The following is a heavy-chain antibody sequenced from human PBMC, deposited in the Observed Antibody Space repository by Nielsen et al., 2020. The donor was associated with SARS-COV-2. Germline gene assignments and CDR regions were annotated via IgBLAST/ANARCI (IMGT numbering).Heavy chain of an antibody. CDR1: GFTFDDYG. CDR3: AKDPRHKEFLEKYYYYGMEV. D-gene: IGHD3-3*01. J-gene: IGHJ6*02. CDR2: INWDGGRT. Sequence: GGSLRLSCAASGFTFDDYGMHWVRQVPGKGLEWVSFINWDGGRTHYADSVKGRFTVTRDNSKNSVYLEMNTLGTEDTALYYCAKDPRHKEFLEKYYYYGMEVWGQGTTVTVSS. V-gene: IGHV3-43D*03.